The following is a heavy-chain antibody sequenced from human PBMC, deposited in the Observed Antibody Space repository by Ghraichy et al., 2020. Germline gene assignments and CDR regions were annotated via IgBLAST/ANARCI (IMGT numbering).Heavy chain of an antibody. CDR2: INPNSGDT. CDR3: ARGGRTRHASEYFQQ. J-gene: IGHJ1*01. Sequence: ASVKVSCKASGYSFTNYYLHWVRQAPGQGLEWMGRINPNSGDTNYAQSFQGRVTMTTDTSITTAYMELSRLRSDDTAVYYCARGGRTRHASEYFQQWGQGTLVSDCS. V-gene: IGHV1-2*06. D-gene: IGHD3-16*01. CDR1: GYSFTNYY.